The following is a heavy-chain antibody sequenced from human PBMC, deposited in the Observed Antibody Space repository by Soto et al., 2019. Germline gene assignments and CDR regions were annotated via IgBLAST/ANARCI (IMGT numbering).Heavy chain of an antibody. CDR3: ARDDPTVTTYYYYYGMDV. D-gene: IGHD4-17*01. CDR2: ISAYNGNT. V-gene: IGHV1-18*01. CDR1: GYTFTSYG. Sequence: SVKVSCKASGYTFTSYGISWVRQAPGQGLEWMGWISAYNGNTNYAQKLQGRVTMTTDTSTSIAYMELRSLRSDDTAVYYCARDDPTVTTYYYYYGMDVWGQGTTVTVSS. J-gene: IGHJ6*02.